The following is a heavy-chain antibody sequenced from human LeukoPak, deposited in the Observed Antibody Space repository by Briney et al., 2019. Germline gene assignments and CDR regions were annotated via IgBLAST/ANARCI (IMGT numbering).Heavy chain of an antibody. D-gene: IGHD1-7*01. CDR2: ISRSGSTK. V-gene: IGHV3-11*01. Sequence: TGGSLRLSCAAYGFTFSDYNMRWIRQAPGKGLEWVSSISRSGSTKYYADSVKGRFTISRDNAKNSLFLQMNSLRAEDTAVYYCSTWTELYDYWGQGTLVTVSS. CDR1: GFTFSDYN. CDR3: STWTELYDY. J-gene: IGHJ4*02.